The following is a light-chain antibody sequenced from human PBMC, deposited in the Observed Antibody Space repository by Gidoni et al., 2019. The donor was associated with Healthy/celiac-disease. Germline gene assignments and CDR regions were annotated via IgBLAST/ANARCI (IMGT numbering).Light chain of an antibody. V-gene: IGKV4-1*01. CDR2: WAS. CDR1: QSVLYSSNNKNY. J-gene: IGKJ5*01. CDR3: QPYYSTPLT. Sequence: EIVMTQCPDSLAVSLGERATINCKSSQSVLYSSNNKNYLAWYQQKPGQPPKLLLYWASTRESGVPDRFSGRGSGTDFTLTISSLQAEDVAVYYCQPYYSTPLTFGQGTRLEIK.